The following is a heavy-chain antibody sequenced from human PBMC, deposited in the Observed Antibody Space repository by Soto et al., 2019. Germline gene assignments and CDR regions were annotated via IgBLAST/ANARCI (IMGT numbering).Heavy chain of an antibody. V-gene: IGHV1-18*01. D-gene: IGHD3-3*01. Sequence: GAAVKVSCKASGYTFTSYGSSWVRQAPGQGLEWMGWISAYNGNTNYAQKLQGRVTMTTDTSTSTAYMELRSLRSDDAAVYYCARGAARVDYDFWSGYWNLDYWGQGTLVTVSS. CDR1: GYTFTSYG. CDR2: ISAYNGNT. CDR3: ARGAARVDYDFWSGYWNLDY. J-gene: IGHJ4*02.